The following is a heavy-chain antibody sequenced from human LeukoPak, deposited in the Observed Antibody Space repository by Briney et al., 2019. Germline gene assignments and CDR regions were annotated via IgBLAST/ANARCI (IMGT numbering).Heavy chain of an antibody. Sequence: PGESLLLSCAAYGFTFGDYVMHWVRQAPGKSLEWVYLINWDGSDTYYADSESGRFTISSDNNKHSLYLEMNSLRPEDTAMYYCVKGTNSGYYHDAFDFWGQGTMVTVSS. CDR1: GFTFGDYV. CDR3: VKGTNSGYYHDAFDF. J-gene: IGHJ3*01. V-gene: IGHV3-43D*03. D-gene: IGHD3-3*01. CDR2: INWDGSDT.